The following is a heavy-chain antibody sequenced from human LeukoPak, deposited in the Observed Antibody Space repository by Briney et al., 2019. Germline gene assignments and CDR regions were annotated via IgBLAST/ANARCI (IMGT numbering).Heavy chain of an antibody. CDR3: ATGYGSTWYYFDY. CDR2: IYYSGST. D-gene: IGHD6-13*01. V-gene: IGHV4-59*08. CDR1: GGSISSYY. J-gene: IGHJ4*02. Sequence: PSETLSLTCTVSGGSISSYYWSWIRQPPGKGLEWIGYIYYSGSTNYNPSLKSRVTISVDTSKNQFSLKLSSVTAADTAVYYCATGYGSTWYYFDYWGQGTLVTVSS.